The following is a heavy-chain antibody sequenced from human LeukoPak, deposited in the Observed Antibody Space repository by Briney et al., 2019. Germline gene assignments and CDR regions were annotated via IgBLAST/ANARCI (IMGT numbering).Heavy chain of an antibody. Sequence: PGRSLRLSCAASGFTFSSYAMHWVRQAPGKGLEWVAVILYDGSNKYYADSVKGRFTISRDNSKNTLYLQMNSLRAEDTAVYYCARTEDCSGGSCYFGIDYWGQGTLVTVSS. CDR3: ARTEDCSGGSCYFGIDY. CDR2: ILYDGSNK. V-gene: IGHV3-30*04. J-gene: IGHJ4*02. D-gene: IGHD2-15*01. CDR1: GFTFSSYA.